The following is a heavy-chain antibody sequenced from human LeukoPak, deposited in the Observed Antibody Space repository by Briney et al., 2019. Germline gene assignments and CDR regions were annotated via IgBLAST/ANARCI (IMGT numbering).Heavy chain of an antibody. CDR3: ARAAAATIYYFDY. D-gene: IGHD6-13*01. J-gene: IGHJ4*02. V-gene: IGHV4-30-2*01. Sequence: SQTLSLTCAVSGGSISSGGYSWSWIRQPPGKGLEWIGYIYHSGSTYYNPSLKSRVTISVDRSKNQFSLKLTSVTAADTAVYYCARAAAATIYYFDYWGQGTLVTVSS. CDR1: GGSISSGGYS. CDR2: IYHSGST.